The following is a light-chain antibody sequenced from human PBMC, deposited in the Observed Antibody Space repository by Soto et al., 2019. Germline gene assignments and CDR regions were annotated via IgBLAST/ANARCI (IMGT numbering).Light chain of an antibody. Sequence: DVQMTQSPSSLSASVGDRVTITCQASQDISNYLTWYQQKSGKAPKLLICDASNLETGVPSRFSGSGSGTDFTFTISSLQPEDVATYYCQQYNSLPRTFGQGTKVEIK. CDR3: QQYNSLPRT. V-gene: IGKV1-33*01. J-gene: IGKJ1*01. CDR2: DAS. CDR1: QDISNY.